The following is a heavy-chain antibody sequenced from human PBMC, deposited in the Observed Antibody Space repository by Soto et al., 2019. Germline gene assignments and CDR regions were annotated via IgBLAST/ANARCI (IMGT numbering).Heavy chain of an antibody. J-gene: IGHJ4*02. CDR2: IYYDGST. D-gene: IGHD5-18*01. CDR3: ARHVTAMVNGFVY. Sequence: XETLSLTCTVSGASISSNTYYWAWIRRPPGKGLECIGSIYYDGSTNYNPSLKSRVTISVDTSKNQFSLKLSSVTAADTAVYYCARHVTAMVNGFVYWGQGTLVTVSS. CDR1: GASISSNTYY. V-gene: IGHV4-39*07.